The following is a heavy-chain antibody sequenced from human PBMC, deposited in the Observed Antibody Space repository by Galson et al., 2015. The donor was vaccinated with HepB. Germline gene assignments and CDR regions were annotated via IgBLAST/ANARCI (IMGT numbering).Heavy chain of an antibody. J-gene: IGHJ4*02. V-gene: IGHV3-48*02. CDR2: ISSSSSTI. D-gene: IGHD6-13*01. CDR1: GFTFSSYS. CDR3: ARGPRYSSSWYSR. Sequence: SLRLSCAASGFTFSSYSMNWVRQAPGKGLEWVSYISSSSSTIYYADSVKGRFTISRDNAKNSLYLQMNSLRDEDTAVYYCARGPRYSSSWYSRWGQGTLVTVSS.